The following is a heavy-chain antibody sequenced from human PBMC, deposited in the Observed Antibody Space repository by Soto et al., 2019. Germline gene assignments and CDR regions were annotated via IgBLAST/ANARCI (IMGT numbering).Heavy chain of an antibody. V-gene: IGHV4-34*01. Sequence: SETLSLTCAVNGGSFSDYYWSWVRQPPGKGLEWIGEISHSGSTSYNPSLKSRVTISIDTSKNQFSLKLSSVSAADTAMYYCARGLQRRFGGYKGLGYHGMDVWGQGTTVTVSS. CDR3: ARGLQRRFGGYKGLGYHGMDV. J-gene: IGHJ6*02. CDR1: GGSFSDYY. CDR2: ISHSGST. D-gene: IGHD5-12*01.